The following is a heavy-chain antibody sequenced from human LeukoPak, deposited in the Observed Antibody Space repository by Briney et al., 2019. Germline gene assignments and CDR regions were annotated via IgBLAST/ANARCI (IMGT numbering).Heavy chain of an antibody. CDR3: ARSNQADDY. CDR2: INPGGSSI. Sequence: GGSLRLSCAASGFTFSSYWMHCVRQVPGRGLVWGARINPGGSSITYADSVKGRFTISRDNAKNTLYLQMDSLRAEDTGVYYCARSNQADDYWGQGTLVTVSS. CDR1: GFTFSSYW. V-gene: IGHV3-74*01. J-gene: IGHJ4*02. D-gene: IGHD1-14*01.